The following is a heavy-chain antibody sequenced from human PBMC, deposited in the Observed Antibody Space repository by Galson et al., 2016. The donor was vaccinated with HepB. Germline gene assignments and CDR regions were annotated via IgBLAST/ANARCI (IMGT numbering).Heavy chain of an antibody. D-gene: IGHD1-26*01. CDR2: IYSSGST. Sequence: TLSLTCTLSGGYFTSGDYYWSWIRQHPGKGPEWIGYIYSSGSTLYNPSLKSRATISLDTSTNQFSLKLSSVTAADTAVYYCARETWEATTLYYFDLWGQGTLVTVSS. CDR1: GGYFTSGDYY. V-gene: IGHV4-31*03. J-gene: IGHJ4*02. CDR3: ARETWEATTLYYFDL.